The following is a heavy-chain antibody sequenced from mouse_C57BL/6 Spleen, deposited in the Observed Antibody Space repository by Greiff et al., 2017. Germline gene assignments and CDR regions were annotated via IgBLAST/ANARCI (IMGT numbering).Heavy chain of an antibody. CDR3: ARRREIVARYFDV. CDR1: GYTFTSYW. CDR2: IYPGSGST. J-gene: IGHJ1*03. V-gene: IGHV1-55*01. Sequence: QVQLQQSGAELVKPGASVKMSCKASGYTFTSYWITWVKQRPGQGLEWIGDIYPGSGSTNYNEKFKSKATLTVDTSSSTAYMQLSSLTSEDSAVYYCARRREIVARYFDVWGTGTTVTVSS. D-gene: IGHD1-1*01.